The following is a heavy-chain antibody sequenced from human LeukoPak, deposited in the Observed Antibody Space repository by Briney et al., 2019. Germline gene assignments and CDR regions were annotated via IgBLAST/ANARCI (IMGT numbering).Heavy chain of an antibody. D-gene: IGHD4-17*01. CDR2: IYYSGST. CDR1: GGSISRYY. V-gene: IGHV4-59*01. Sequence: SETLSLTCTVSGGSISRYYWSWLRQPPGKGLEWIGYIYYSGSTNYNPSLKSRVTISVDTSKNQFSLKLSSVTAADTAVYYCARAQYGDYVDYWGQGTLVTVSS. J-gene: IGHJ4*02. CDR3: ARAQYGDYVDY.